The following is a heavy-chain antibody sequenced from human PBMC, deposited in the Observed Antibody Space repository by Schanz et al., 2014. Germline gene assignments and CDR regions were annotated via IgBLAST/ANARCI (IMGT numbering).Heavy chain of an antibody. D-gene: IGHD1-1*01. CDR1: GFTFSDHF. V-gene: IGHV3-7*01. CDR3: ARESGEQYDRDTEPHKYTYMDV. Sequence: EVKLVESGGGLVQPGGSLRLSCAASGFTFSDHFMDWVRQAPGKGLEWVANIGDDGADKYYLDSVRGRFTISRDNTKNILHQEMNNRIAEDTAVYICARESGEQYDRDTEPHKYTYMDVGGKGTTVTVSS. CDR2: IGDDGADK. J-gene: IGHJ6*03.